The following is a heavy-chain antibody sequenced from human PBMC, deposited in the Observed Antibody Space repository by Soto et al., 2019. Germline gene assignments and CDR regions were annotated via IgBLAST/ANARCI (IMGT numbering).Heavy chain of an antibody. V-gene: IGHV3-74*01. CDR2: LNSDGSST. J-gene: IGHJ6*03. D-gene: IGHD6-13*01. CDR1: GFIFSSYW. CDR3: TRARGGIAAAGIIDYMDV. Sequence: GGSLRLSCAASGFIFSSYWMHWVRQAPGKGLVWVSRLNSDGSSTNYADSVKGRFTISRDNAKNTLYLQMNSLGAEDTAVYYCTRARGGIAAAGIIDYMDVWGKGTTVTVSS.